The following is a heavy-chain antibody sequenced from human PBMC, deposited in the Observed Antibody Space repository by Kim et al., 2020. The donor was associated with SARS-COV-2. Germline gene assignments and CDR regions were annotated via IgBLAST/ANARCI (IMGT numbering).Heavy chain of an antibody. J-gene: IGHJ4*02. V-gene: IGHV3-43*02. CDR3: AKDGSSSSGPFDY. CDR1: GFTFDDYA. CDR2: ISGDGGTT. D-gene: IGHD6-6*01. Sequence: GGSLRRSCAASGFTFDDYAMHWVRQPPGKGLEWVSLISGDGGTTYYADSVKGRFTISRDNSDNSLYLQMNSLRTEETALYYCAKDGSSSSGPFDYWGQGT.